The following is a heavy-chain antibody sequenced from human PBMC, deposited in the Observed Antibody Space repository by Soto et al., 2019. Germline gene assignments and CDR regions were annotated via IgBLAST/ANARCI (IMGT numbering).Heavy chain of an antibody. CDR3: ARFYGDYRNWFDP. V-gene: IGHV4-34*01. J-gene: IGHJ5*02. D-gene: IGHD4-17*01. CDR2: IYHSGST. CDR1: GGSFSGYY. Sequence: SETLSLTCAVYGGSFSGYYWSWIRQPPGKGLEWIGYIYHSGSTYYKPSLKSRVAISVDRSKNQFSLKLSSVTAADTAVYYCARFYGDYRNWFDPWGQGTLVTVSS.